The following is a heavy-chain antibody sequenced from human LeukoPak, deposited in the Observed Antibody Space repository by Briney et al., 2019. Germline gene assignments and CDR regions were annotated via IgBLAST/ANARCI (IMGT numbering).Heavy chain of an antibody. J-gene: IGHJ4*02. CDR1: GFTFSSYS. CDR3: ASAYHEGYYYDSSGYWRPGDY. V-gene: IGHV3-21*01. Sequence: PGGSLRLSCAASGFTFSSYSMNWVRQAPGKGLEWVSSISSSSSYIYYADSVKGRFTISRDNAKNSLYLQMNSLRAEDTAVYYCASAYHEGYYYDSSGYWRPGDYWGQGTLVTVSS. CDR2: ISSSSSYI. D-gene: IGHD3-22*01.